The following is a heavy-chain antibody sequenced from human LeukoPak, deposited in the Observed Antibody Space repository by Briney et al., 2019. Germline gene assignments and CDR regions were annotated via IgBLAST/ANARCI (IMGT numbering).Heavy chain of an antibody. CDR2: VSYTGST. V-gene: IGHV4-39*01. J-gene: IGHJ4*02. CDR1: GASISTRSYY. D-gene: IGHD6-13*01. Sequence: SETLSLTCTVSGASISTRSYYWAWIRQPPGKGLEWIGSVSYTGSTHYNPSFKSLKGRVTMSRDTSKNQFSLRLTSVTAAETAAYFCARLLGAAKTDYFDYWGPGTLVTVSS. CDR3: ARLLGAAKTDYFDY.